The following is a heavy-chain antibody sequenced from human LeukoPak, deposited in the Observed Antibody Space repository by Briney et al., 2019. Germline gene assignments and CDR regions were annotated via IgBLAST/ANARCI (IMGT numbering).Heavy chain of an antibody. CDR1: GYSFTSYW. D-gene: IGHD2-15*01. CDR3: ARSGEIYCSGGSCYFKNWFDP. V-gene: IGHV5-10-1*01. J-gene: IGHJ5*02. CDR2: IDPSDSYT. Sequence: GESLKISCKGSGYSFTSYWISWVRQMPGKGMEWMGRIDPSDSYTNYSPSFQGHVTISADKSISTAYLQWSSLKASDTAMYYCARSGEIYCSGGSCYFKNWFDPWGQGTLVTVSS.